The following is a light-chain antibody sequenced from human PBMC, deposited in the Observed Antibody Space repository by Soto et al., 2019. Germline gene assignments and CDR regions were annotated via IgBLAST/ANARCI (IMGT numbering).Light chain of an antibody. J-gene: IGLJ2*01. Sequence: QSALTQPASVSGSPGQSITISCTGTSSDVGSYNLVSWYQQYPGKAPKLMIYEGSKRPSGVSNRFSGSKSGNTASLTISGLQAEDEADYYCRSYAGSSTFVVFGGGTKVTVL. CDR2: EGS. CDR1: SSDVGSYNL. V-gene: IGLV2-23*03. CDR3: RSYAGSSTFVV.